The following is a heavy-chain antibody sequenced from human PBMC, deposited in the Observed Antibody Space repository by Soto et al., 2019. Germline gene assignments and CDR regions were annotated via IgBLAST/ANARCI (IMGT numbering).Heavy chain of an antibody. J-gene: IGHJ4*02. CDR1: SGSFSGYY. Sequence: SETLSLTCAVYSGSFSGYYWSWIRQPPGKGLEWIGEINHSGSTNYNPSLKSRVTISVDTSKNQFSLKLSSVTAADTAAYYCARGRRAEVVVITTHFDYWGQGTLVTVSS. V-gene: IGHV4-34*01. CDR3: ARGRRAEVVVITTHFDY. CDR2: INHSGST. D-gene: IGHD3-22*01.